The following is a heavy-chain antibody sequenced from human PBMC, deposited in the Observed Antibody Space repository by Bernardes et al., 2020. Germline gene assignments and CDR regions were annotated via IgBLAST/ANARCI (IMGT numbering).Heavy chain of an antibody. J-gene: IGHJ4*02. CDR1: GGSFSGYY. D-gene: IGHD1-26*01. Sequence: SETLSLTCAVYGGSFSGYYWSWIRQPPGKGLEWIGEINHSGSTNYNPSLKSRVTISVDTSKNQFPLKLSSVTAADTAVYYCARGRTRGARYLDYWGQGTLVTVSS. CDR3: ARGRTRGARYLDY. V-gene: IGHV4-34*01. CDR2: INHSGST.